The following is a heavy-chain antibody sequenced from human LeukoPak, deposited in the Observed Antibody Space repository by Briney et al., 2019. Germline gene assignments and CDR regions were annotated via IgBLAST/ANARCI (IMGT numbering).Heavy chain of an antibody. J-gene: IGHJ4*02. Sequence: SETLSLTCTVSGGSINTYYWNWIRQPPGKGLEWIGYIYSSGRTNYNPSLKSRVTISVDTSKNQFSLKLSSVTAAGTAVYYCARVRGIVATVNYFDYWGQGTLVTVSS. CDR3: ARVRGIVATVNYFDY. CDR2: IYSSGRT. D-gene: IGHD5-12*01. CDR1: GGSINTYY. V-gene: IGHV4-59*01.